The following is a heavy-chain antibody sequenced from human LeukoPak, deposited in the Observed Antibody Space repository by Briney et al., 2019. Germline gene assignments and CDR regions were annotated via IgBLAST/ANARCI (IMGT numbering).Heavy chain of an antibody. CDR2: INSDGSST. J-gene: IGHJ3*02. D-gene: IGHD1-26*01. CDR1: GFTFSSYW. Sequence: PGGPLRLSCAASGFTFSSYWMHWVRQAPGKGLVWVSRINSDGSSTSYADSVKGRFTISRDNAKNTLYLQMNSLRAEDTAVYYCARGGRDYALKGAFDIWGQGTMVTVSS. V-gene: IGHV3-74*01. CDR3: ARGGRDYALKGAFDI.